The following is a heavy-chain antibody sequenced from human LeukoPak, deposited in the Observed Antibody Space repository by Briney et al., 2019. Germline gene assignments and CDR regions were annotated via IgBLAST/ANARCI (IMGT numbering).Heavy chain of an antibody. Sequence: GGSLRLSCAASGFTFTSYDMHRVRHATGKGLEWVSGVVTAGDPYYAGSVKGRFTISREIDTNSLYLQLNSLRADDTAVYYCAKDLDYTTYGYYFDYWGQGTLVTVSS. CDR1: GFTFTSYD. J-gene: IGHJ4*02. D-gene: IGHD4-11*01. V-gene: IGHV3-13*05. CDR2: VVTAGDP. CDR3: AKDLDYTTYGYYFDY.